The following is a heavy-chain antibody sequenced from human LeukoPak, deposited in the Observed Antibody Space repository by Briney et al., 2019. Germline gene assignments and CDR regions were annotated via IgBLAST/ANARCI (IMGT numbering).Heavy chain of an antibody. CDR3: AMKGYYYDSAY. J-gene: IGHJ4*02. CDR2: ISGSGGST. D-gene: IGHD3-10*01. CDR1: GFTFSSYA. Sequence: TGGSLRLSCAASGFTFSSYAMSWVRQAPGKGLEWVSAISGSGGSTYYADSVKGRFTISRDNSKNTLYLQMNSLRAEDTAVYYCAMKGYYYDSAYWGQGTLVTVSS. V-gene: IGHV3-23*01.